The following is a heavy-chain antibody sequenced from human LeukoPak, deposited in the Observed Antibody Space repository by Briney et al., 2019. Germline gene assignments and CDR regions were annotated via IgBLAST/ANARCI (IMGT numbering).Heavy chain of an antibody. CDR2: ISAYNGKT. J-gene: IGHJ4*02. Sequence: ASVKVSCKASGYTFTSYGISWVRHAPGQGLEWVGWISAYNGKTNYAQKLQGRVTMTTDTSTSTAYMELRSLRSDDTAVYYCARGSDLREYYGSGSYSFDYWGQGTLVTVSS. CDR3: ARGSDLREYYGSGSYSFDY. D-gene: IGHD3-10*01. CDR1: GYTFTSYG. V-gene: IGHV1-18*01.